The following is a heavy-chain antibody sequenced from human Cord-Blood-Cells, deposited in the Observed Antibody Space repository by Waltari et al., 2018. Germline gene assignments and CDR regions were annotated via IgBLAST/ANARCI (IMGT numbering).Heavy chain of an antibody. Sequence: QVQLQQWGAGLLKPSETLSLTCAVYGGSFIGYYWSWIRQPPGKGLEWIGEINHSGSTNYNPSLKSRVTISVDTSKNQFSLKLSSVTAADTAVYYCARLSGSYPYDAFDIWGQGTMVTVSS. CDR1: GGSFIGYY. V-gene: IGHV4-34*01. J-gene: IGHJ3*02. D-gene: IGHD3-10*01. CDR2: INHSGST. CDR3: ARLSGSYPYDAFDI.